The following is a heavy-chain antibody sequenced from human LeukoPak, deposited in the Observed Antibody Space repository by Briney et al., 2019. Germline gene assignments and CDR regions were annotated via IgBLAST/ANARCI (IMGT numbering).Heavy chain of an antibody. D-gene: IGHD3-16*02. CDR2: INHSGST. Sequence: SETLSLTCAVSGESFSGYYWNWIRQPPGKGLEWIGEINHSGSTNYNPSLKSRVIISVDTSKTQFSLKLSSVTAADTAVYYCARGRYLPLYFDYWGQGTLVTVSS. CDR3: ARGRYLPLYFDY. CDR1: GESFSGYY. V-gene: IGHV4-34*01. J-gene: IGHJ4*02.